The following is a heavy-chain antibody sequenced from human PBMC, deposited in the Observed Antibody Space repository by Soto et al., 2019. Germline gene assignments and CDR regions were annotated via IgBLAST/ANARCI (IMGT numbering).Heavy chain of an antibody. D-gene: IGHD6-19*01. CDR1: GGSISSGDDY. Sequence: QVQLQESGPGLVKPSQTLSLTCTVSGGSISSGDDYWRWIRQHPGKGLEWIGYIHYSGSTYYNPSLKTRVSISVDSSKNQFSLMVSSVTAADTAVYYCAREVSPNSRGWYTVLVRWLPPWGQGTLVTVSS. CDR2: IHYSGST. CDR3: AREVSPNSRGWYTVLVRWLPP. J-gene: IGHJ5*02. V-gene: IGHV4-31*03.